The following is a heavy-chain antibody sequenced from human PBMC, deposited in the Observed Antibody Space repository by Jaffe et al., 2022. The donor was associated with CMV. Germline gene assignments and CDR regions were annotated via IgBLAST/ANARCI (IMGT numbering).Heavy chain of an antibody. J-gene: IGHJ6*02. CDR1: GFTFSTYW. CDR3: ARVWSYGAGDYGMDV. Sequence: ELQLVESGGGLVQPGGSLRLSCAASGFTFSTYWMAWVRQAPGKGLEWVANIRQDGGETYSLDSVKGRFTISRDNAKNSLFLQMSSLRAEDTALYYCARVWSYGAGDYGMDVWGLGTTVTVSS. D-gene: IGHD1-26*01. V-gene: IGHV3-7*01. CDR2: IRQDGGET.